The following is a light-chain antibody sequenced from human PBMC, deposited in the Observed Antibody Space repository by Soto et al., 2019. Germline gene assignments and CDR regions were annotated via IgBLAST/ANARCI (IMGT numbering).Light chain of an antibody. CDR3: QQYHRWRD. J-gene: IGKJ2*01. CDR1: QSISSN. Sequence: EIVMTRSPVTLSASPGERATLSCRASQSISSNLAWYQQKPGQAPRLLIYGASSRATGIPDRFSGSGSGTEFTLTISSLQSEGFAIYYCQQYHRWRDFGQGTKVDIK. CDR2: GAS. V-gene: IGKV3-15*01.